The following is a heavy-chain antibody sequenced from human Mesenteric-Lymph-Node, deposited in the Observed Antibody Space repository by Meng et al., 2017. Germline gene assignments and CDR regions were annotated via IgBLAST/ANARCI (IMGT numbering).Heavy chain of an antibody. Sequence: ASVKVSCKVSEYSLTESSMHWVRQAPGKGLEWMGGFDPEDGEIIYAQKFQGRVTMTVDTSTDTAYMELSSLRSEDTAVYYCATDLATVTAQKKDYWGQGTLVTVSS. CDR1: EYSLTESS. V-gene: IGHV1-24*01. D-gene: IGHD4-17*01. CDR2: FDPEDGEI. J-gene: IGHJ4*02. CDR3: ATDLATVTAQKKDY.